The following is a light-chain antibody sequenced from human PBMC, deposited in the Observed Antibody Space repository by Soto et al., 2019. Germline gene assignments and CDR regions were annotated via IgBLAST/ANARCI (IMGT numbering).Light chain of an antibody. Sequence: QSALTQPRSVSGSPGQSVTISCTGTSSDVGGYNYVSWYQQHPGKAPKLMIYDVSNRPSGVPDRFSGSKSGNTASLTISGLQAEDEADYHCCSSAGSYTHYVFGTGTKLTVL. V-gene: IGLV2-11*01. CDR2: DVS. CDR1: SSDVGGYNY. CDR3: CSSAGSYTHYV. J-gene: IGLJ1*01.